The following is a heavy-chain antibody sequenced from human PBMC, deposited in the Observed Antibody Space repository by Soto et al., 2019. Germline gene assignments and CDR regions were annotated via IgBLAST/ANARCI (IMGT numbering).Heavy chain of an antibody. J-gene: IGHJ6*02. CDR2: IGYDGSNK. V-gene: IGHV3-33*01. D-gene: IGHD4-17*01. CDR3: ARTTVTVYYYYGMDV. CDR1: GFTFSSYG. Sequence: QVQLVESGGGVVQPGRSLRLSCAASGFTFSSYGMHWVRQAPGKGLEWVAVIGYDGSNKYYADSVKGRFTISRDNSKNTLYLQMNSLRAEDTAVYYCARTTVTVYYYYGMDVWGQGTTVTVSS.